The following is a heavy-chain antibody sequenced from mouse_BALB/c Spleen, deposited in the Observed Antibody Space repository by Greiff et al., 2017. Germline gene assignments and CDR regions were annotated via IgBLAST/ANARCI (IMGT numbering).Heavy chain of an antibody. D-gene: IGHD1-1*01. V-gene: IGHV14-4*02. CDR1: GFNIKDYY. CDR3: AITTVVARGYYAMDY. J-gene: IGHJ4*01. Sequence: EVQLQESGAELVRSGASVKLSCTASGFNIKDYYMHWVKQRPEQGLEWIGWIDPENGDTEYAPKFQGKATMTADTSSNTAYLQLSSLTSEDTAVYYCAITTVVARGYYAMDYWGQGTSVTVSS. CDR2: IDPENGDT.